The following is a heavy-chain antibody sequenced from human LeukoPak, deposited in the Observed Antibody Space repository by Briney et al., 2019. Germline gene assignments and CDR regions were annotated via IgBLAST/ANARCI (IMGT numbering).Heavy chain of an antibody. Sequence: PGGSLRLSCAASGFTFSSYWMHWVRHAPGKGLVWVSRINSDGSRIIYADSVKGRFTISRDNPNNTLYLQMNSLRAEHTAVYYCAPAVHNFDLSYLPDYWGQGTLVTVSS. D-gene: IGHD3-9*01. CDR3: APAVHNFDLSYLPDY. CDR1: GFTFSSYW. V-gene: IGHV3-74*01. CDR2: INSDGSRI. J-gene: IGHJ4*02.